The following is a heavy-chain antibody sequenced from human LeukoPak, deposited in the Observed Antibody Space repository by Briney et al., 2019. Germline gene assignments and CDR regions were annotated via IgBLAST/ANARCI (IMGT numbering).Heavy chain of an antibody. J-gene: IGHJ4*02. CDR1: GFTFSRYA. Sequence: GRSLRLSCAASGFTFSRYAMHWVRQAPGKGLEWVAVISYDGSNKNYADSVKGRFTISRDNSKNTLYVQMNSLRAEDTAVYYCAILDPSRGAARRTPWGQGTLVTVPS. V-gene: IGHV3-30*04. CDR3: AILDPSRGAARRTP. CDR2: ISYDGSNK. D-gene: IGHD6-6*01.